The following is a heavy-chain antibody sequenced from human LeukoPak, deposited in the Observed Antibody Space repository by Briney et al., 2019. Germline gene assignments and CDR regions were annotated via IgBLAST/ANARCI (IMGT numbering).Heavy chain of an antibody. D-gene: IGHD3-22*01. CDR1: GYTFTGYY. CDR3: ARGRNYYDSSGYYYEGDAFDI. J-gene: IGHJ3*02. V-gene: IGHV1-2*02. Sequence: ASVTVSFKASGYTFTGYYMHWVRQAPGQGLEWMGWINPNSGGTNYAQKFQGRVTMTRDTSISTVYMELSSLRSEDTAMYYCARGRNYYDSSGYYYEGDAFDIWGQGTMVTVSS. CDR2: INPNSGGT.